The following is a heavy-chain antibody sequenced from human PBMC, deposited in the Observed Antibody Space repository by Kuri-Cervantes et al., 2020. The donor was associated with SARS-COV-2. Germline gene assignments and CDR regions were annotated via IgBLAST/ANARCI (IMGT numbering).Heavy chain of an antibody. CDR1: GFSFSSYA. CDR2: ISGSGDNT. Sequence: GGSLRLSCAASGFSFSSYAMSWVRQAPGKGLEWVSAISGSGDNTCYADSVKGRFTISRDNSQNTVYLQMNSLRGEDTALYYCAQDVSQLGRACRYWGQGTLVTVSS. V-gene: IGHV3-23*01. CDR3: AQDVSQLGRACRY. D-gene: IGHD6-6*01. J-gene: IGHJ4*02.